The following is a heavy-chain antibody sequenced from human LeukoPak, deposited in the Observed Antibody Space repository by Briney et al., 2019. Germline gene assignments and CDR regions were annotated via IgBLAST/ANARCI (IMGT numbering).Heavy chain of an antibody. V-gene: IGHV4-59*08. J-gene: IGHJ4*02. D-gene: IGHD5-12*01. CDR2: IYYSGST. CDR1: GGSISSYY. CDR3: ARHPGGYPYYFDY. Sequence: SETLSLTCSVSGGSISSYYWSWIRQPPGKGLEWIGYIYYSGSTNYNPSLKSRVTMSVDTSKNQFSLKLTSVTAADTAVYYCARHPGGYPYYFDYWGQGTLVTVSS.